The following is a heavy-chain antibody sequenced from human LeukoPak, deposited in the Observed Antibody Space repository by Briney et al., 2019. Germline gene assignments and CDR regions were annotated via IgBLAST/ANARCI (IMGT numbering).Heavy chain of an antibody. D-gene: IGHD4-17*01. Sequence: SETLSLTCTVSGGSISDYYWSWTRQPPGKGLEWIGFIYYSGSTNYNPSLKSRVTISVDTSKNQFSLKLSSVTAADTAVYYCARRSDYGYDSWGQGTLVTVSS. V-gene: IGHV4-59*08. J-gene: IGHJ4*02. CDR1: GGSISDYY. CDR3: ARRSDYGYDS. CDR2: IYYSGST.